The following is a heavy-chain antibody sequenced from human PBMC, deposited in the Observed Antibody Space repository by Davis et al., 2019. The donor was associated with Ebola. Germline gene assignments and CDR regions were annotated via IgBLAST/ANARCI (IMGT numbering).Heavy chain of an antibody. CDR2: INPSGGNT. Sequence: ASVKVSCKASGYTFTSYYMHWVRQAPGQGLEWMGIINPSGGNTNYAQKLQGRVTMTTDTSTSTAYMELRSLRSDDTAVYYCAREMLEYYYDSSGLAYWGQGTLVTVSS. V-gene: IGHV1-46*01. CDR3: AREMLEYYYDSSGLAY. CDR1: GYTFTSYY. D-gene: IGHD3-22*01. J-gene: IGHJ4*02.